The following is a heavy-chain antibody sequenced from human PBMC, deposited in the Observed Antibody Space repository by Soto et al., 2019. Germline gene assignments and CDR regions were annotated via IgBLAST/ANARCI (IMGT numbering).Heavy chain of an antibody. V-gene: IGHV1-2*04. CDR1: GYTFTDYY. D-gene: IGHD1-26*01. CDR2: IDGDSGDT. J-gene: IGHJ6*02. Sequence: QVLLVQSGAEVKKPGASVKVSCKASGYTFTDYYIHWVRQAPGQGLEWMGWIDGDSGDTKYAQNFQDWVTMIRDTSINTAYMELSRLTSDDTAVYYCARTPNNGRAGVYGMDVWGQGTTVIVSS. CDR3: ARTPNNGRAGVYGMDV.